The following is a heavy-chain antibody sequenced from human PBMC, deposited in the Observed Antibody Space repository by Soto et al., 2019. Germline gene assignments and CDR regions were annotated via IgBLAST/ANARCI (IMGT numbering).Heavy chain of an antibody. CDR3: AKDIGVGVPNVGY. Sequence: LXLSCAASGFTFSSYCMNWVRQAPGKGLEWVAVISYDGSNKYYADSVKGRFTISRDNSKNTLYLQMNSLRAEDTAVYYCAKDIGVGVPNVGYWGQGTLVTVSS. J-gene: IGHJ4*02. D-gene: IGHD3-10*01. V-gene: IGHV3-30*18. CDR2: ISYDGSNK. CDR1: GFTFSSYC.